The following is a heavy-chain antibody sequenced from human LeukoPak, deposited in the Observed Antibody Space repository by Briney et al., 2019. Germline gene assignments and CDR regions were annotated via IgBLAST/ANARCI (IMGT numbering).Heavy chain of an antibody. J-gene: IGHJ1*01. CDR3: ASSPLPGTEYFQH. Sequence: ASVKVSCKASGGTFSSYAISWVRQAPGQGLEWTGGIIPIFGTANYAQKFQGRVTITTDESTSTAYMELSSLRSEDTAVYYCASSPLPGTEYFQHWGQGTLVTVSS. CDR2: IIPIFGTA. CDR1: GGTFSSYA. D-gene: IGHD1-14*01. V-gene: IGHV1-69*05.